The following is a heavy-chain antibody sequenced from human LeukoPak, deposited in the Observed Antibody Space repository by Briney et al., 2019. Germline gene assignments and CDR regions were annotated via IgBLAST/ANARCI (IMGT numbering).Heavy chain of an antibody. Sequence: PSETLSLTCTVSGGSISRSSYYWGWIRQPPGKGLEWIGSIYYSGSTYYNPSLKSRVTMSVDTSKNQFSLNLSSVTAADTAVYYCARHRYYFDSWGQGTLVTVSS. J-gene: IGHJ4*02. CDR1: GGSISRSSYY. CDR3: ARHRYYFDS. V-gene: IGHV4-39*01. CDR2: IYYSGST.